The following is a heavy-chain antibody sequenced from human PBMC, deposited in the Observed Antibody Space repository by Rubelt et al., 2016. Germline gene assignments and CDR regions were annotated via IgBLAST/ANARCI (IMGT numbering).Heavy chain of an antibody. CDR1: GFTFSSYA. Sequence: EVRLVESGGGLVQPGRSLRLSCAASGFTFSSYAMSWVRQAPGKGLEWVSTISGDGDSTYYADSVKGRFTISRDNAKNTLYLQMKSRRAEDTALYYCAKAAAAGTSPVDYWGQGTLVTVSS. J-gene: IGHJ4*02. CDR2: ISGDGDST. CDR3: AKAAAAGTSPVDY. D-gene: IGHD6-13*01. V-gene: IGHV3-23*04.